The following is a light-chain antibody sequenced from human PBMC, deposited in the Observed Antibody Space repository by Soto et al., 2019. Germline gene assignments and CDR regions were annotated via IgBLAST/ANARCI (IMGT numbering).Light chain of an antibody. V-gene: IGLV2-14*01. J-gene: IGLJ3*02. CDR1: SSDVGGYNY. CDR2: DVS. CDR3: SSYTSRRTWG. Sequence: QSVLTQPASVSGSPGQSITISCTGTSSDVGGYNYVSWYQQHPGKAPKLMIYDVSNRPSGVSNRFSGSKSGNTASLTISGLQAEDEAEYYCSSYTSRRTWGFGGGTKLTVL.